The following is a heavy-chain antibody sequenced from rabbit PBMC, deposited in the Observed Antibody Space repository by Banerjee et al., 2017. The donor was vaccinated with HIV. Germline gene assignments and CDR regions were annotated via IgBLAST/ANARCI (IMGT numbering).Heavy chain of an antibody. Sequence: QSLEESGGDLVKPEGSLTLTCTASGFSFSSSYYMCWVRQAPGRGLECIACIYGDRSGSTYYANWAKGRFTISRTSSTTVTLQMTSLTAADTATYFCARDGTGGSYFALWGPGTLVTVS. V-gene: IGHV1S40*01. D-gene: IGHD8-1*01. CDR3: ARDGTGGSYFAL. CDR2: IYGDRSGST. J-gene: IGHJ4*01. CDR1: GFSFSSSYY.